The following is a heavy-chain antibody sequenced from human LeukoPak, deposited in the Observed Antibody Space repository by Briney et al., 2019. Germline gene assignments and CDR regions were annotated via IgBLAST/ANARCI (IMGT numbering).Heavy chain of an antibody. CDR3: ALGWFGELSPYYMDV. CDR1: GGSFSGYY. J-gene: IGHJ6*03. Sequence: SETLSLTCAVYGGSFSGYYWSWIRQPPGKGLEWIGEINHSGGTNYNPSLKSRVTISVDTSKNQFSLKLSSVTAADTAVYYCALGWFGELSPYYMDVWGKGTTVTTSS. D-gene: IGHD3-10*01. V-gene: IGHV4-34*01. CDR2: INHSGGT.